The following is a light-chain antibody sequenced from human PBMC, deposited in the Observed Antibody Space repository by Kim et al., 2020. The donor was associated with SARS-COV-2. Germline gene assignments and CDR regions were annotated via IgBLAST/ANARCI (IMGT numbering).Light chain of an antibody. V-gene: IGKV3-20*01. CDR2: AAS. J-gene: IGKJ4*01. CDR3: QYYTSSFT. CDR1: QSISSSY. Sequence: EIVLTQSPGTLSFSPGERATLSCRASQSISSSYLAWYQHKPGQAPKFLIYAASSRATGIPDRFSGSGSGTDFTLTISRLEPEDFAVYYCQYYTSSFTFGGGTKV.